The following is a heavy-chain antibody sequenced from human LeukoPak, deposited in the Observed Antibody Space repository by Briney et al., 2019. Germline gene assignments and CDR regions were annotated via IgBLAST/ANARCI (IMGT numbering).Heavy chain of an antibody. J-gene: IGHJ4*02. V-gene: IGHV3-30*02. CDR3: AIGGYSSSWYYFDY. CDR2: IRYDGSNK. D-gene: IGHD6-13*01. CDR1: GFTFSSYG. Sequence: GGSLRLSCAASGFTFSSYGMHWVRQAPGKGLEWVAFIRYDGSNKYYADSVKGRFTISRGNSKNTLYLQMNSLRAEDTAVYYCAIGGYSSSWYYFDYWGQGTLVTVSS.